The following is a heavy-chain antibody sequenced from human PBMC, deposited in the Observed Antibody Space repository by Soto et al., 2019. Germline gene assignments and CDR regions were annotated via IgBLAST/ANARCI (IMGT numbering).Heavy chain of an antibody. CDR1: GFTFSYYW. J-gene: IGHJ3*01. D-gene: IGHD1-26*01. V-gene: IGHV3-74*01. CDR3: ARGDSGVFDL. Sequence: EVQLVESGGGVVRPGGSLRLSCAASGFTFSYYWMHWVRQAPGKGLVWVSRIHSDGSSTTYADFVKGRCIISRDNAFLTVDLQMSRVRRDHTAVYYSARGDSGVFDLWGQGTVVTVSS. CDR2: IHSDGSST.